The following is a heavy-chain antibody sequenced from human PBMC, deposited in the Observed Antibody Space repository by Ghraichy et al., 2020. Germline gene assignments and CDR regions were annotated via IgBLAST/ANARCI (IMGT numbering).Heavy chain of an antibody. J-gene: IGHJ4*02. CDR3: ARDRDYDSSGYYLDY. CDR1: GGSISSGGYY. Sequence: SETLSLTCTVSGGSISSGGYYWSWIRQHPGKGLEWIGYIYYSGSTYYNPSLKSRVTISVDTSKNQFSLKLSSVTAADTAVYYCARDRDYDSSGYYLDYWGQGTLVTVSS. V-gene: IGHV4-31*03. CDR2: IYYSGST. D-gene: IGHD3-22*01.